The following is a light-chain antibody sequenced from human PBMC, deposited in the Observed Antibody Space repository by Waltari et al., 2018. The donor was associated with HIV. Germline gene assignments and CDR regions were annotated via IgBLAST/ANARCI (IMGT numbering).Light chain of an antibody. J-gene: IGKJ1*01. CDR2: SGS. CDR1: QSVSDN. V-gene: IGKV3D-15*01. CDR3: QQYHDWPRT. Sequence: EILLTQSPATLSVSPGERATLSCRASQSVSDNLAWYQHKSGQPPRLLIYSGSVRATDIPARFSGSGSGTEFTLTIDSLQSEDFAVFYRQQYHDWPRTFGQGTKVEI.